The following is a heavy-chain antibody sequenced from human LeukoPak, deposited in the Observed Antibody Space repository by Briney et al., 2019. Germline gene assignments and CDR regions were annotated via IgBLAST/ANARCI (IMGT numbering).Heavy chain of an antibody. CDR3: ARDYCSGGSYYLSPDAFDI. J-gene: IGHJ3*02. V-gene: IGHV4-4*07. D-gene: IGHD2-15*01. CDR2: IYTSGST. Sequence: SETLSLTCTVSGGSISSYYWSWIRQPAGKGLEWIGRIYTSGSTNYNPSLKSRVTMSVDTSKNQFSLKLSSVTAADTAVYYCARDYCSGGSYYLSPDAFDIWGQGTMVTVSS. CDR1: GGSISSYY.